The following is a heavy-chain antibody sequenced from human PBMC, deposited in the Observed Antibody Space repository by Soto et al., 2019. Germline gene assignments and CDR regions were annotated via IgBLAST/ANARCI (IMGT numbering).Heavy chain of an antibody. CDR2: ISGSGGST. CDR3: AKDYDYGDYLEPLNY. V-gene: IGHV3-23*01. D-gene: IGHD4-17*01. J-gene: IGHJ4*02. Sequence: GGSLRLSCAASGFTFSSYAMSWVRQAPGKGLEWVSAISGSGGSTYYADSVKGRFTISRDNSKNTLYLQMNSLRAEDTAVYYCAKDYDYGDYLEPLNYWSQGTLVTVSS. CDR1: GFTFSSYA.